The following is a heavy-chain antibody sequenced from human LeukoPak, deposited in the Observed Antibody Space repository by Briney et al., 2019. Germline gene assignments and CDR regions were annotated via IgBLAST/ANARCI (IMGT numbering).Heavy chain of an antibody. CDR2: LYNAGST. Sequence: GGSLRLSCVASGFIVSNNYMSWVRQAPGKGLEWVSVLYNAGSTYYADSVKGRFTISRDNSKNTLYLQMNSLRAEDTAVYYCAKDHYDYIGGTYRDFDYWGQGTLVTVSS. V-gene: IGHV3-53*05. J-gene: IGHJ4*02. CDR1: GFIVSNNY. D-gene: IGHD3-16*02. CDR3: AKDHYDYIGGTYRDFDY.